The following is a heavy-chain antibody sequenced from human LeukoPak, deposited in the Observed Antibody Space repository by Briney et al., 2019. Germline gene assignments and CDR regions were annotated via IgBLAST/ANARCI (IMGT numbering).Heavy chain of an antibody. CDR2: ISGSGGST. D-gene: IGHD6-19*01. CDR3: AKDPANSSGRGGGHY. Sequence: GGSLRLSCAASGFTFSSYAMSWVRQAPGKGLEWVSAISGSGGSTYYADSVKGRFTISRDNSKNTLYLQMNSLRAEDTAVYYCAKDPANSSGRGGGHYWGQGTLVTVSS. V-gene: IGHV3-23*01. CDR1: GFTFSSYA. J-gene: IGHJ4*02.